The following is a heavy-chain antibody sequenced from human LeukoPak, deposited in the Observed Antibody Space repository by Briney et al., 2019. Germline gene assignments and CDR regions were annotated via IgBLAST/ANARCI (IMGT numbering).Heavy chain of an antibody. D-gene: IGHD3-3*01. CDR3: ARDPAGTYYDFWSGYYGLDY. Sequence: ASVKVSCKASGYNLTSYGISWVRQAPGQGLEWMGWISAYNGNTNYAQKLQGRVTMTTDTSTRTAYMELRSLRSDDTAVYYCARDPAGTYYDFWSGYYGLDYWGQGTLVTVSS. CDR2: ISAYNGNT. CDR1: GYNLTSYG. V-gene: IGHV1-18*01. J-gene: IGHJ4*02.